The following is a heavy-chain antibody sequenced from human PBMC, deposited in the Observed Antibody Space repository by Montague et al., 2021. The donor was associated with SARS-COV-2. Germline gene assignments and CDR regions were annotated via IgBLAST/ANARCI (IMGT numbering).Heavy chain of an antibody. V-gene: IGHV3-74*01. D-gene: IGHD1/OR15-1a*01. CDR3: ARGLMATSWNTMGV. CDR1: GFTFSNYW. J-gene: IGHJ6*02. CDR2: INNDESDT. Sequence: SLRLSCAASGFTFSNYWMHWVRQAPGKGLVWVSRINNDESDTRYADSVKGRFTISRDNAKNMLYLQMNSLRADGTAVYYCARGLMATSWNTMGVWGHGSTVTVSS.